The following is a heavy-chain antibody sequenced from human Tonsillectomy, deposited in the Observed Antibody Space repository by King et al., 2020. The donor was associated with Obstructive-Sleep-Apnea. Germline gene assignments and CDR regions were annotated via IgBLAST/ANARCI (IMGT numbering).Heavy chain of an antibody. V-gene: IGHV3-11*06. J-gene: IGHJ6*02. CDR3: ARGGLEPGSQYYYYGMDV. Sequence: VQLVESGGGLVKPGGSLRLSCAASGFTFSDYYMSWIRQAPGKGLEWVSYISSSSSYTNYADSVKGRFTISRDNAKNSLYLQMNSLRAEDTAVYYCARGGLEPGSQYYYYGMDVWGQGTTVTVSS. D-gene: IGHD3-16*01. CDR2: ISSSSSYT. CDR1: GFTFSDYY.